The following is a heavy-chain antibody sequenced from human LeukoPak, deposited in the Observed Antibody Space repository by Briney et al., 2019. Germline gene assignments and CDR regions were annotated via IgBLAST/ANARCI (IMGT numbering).Heavy chain of an antibody. D-gene: IGHD5-24*01. J-gene: IGHJ4*02. V-gene: IGHV3-23*01. Sequence: GGSLRLSCAASGFTFSSYAMTWVRLAPGKGLEWVAATSDSGGSTFYADSVKGRFTISRDNSKNTLYLQMNSLRAEDTAVYYCAKDGWLLNYFDYWGQGTLVTVSS. CDR1: GFTFSSYA. CDR2: TSDSGGST. CDR3: AKDGWLLNYFDY.